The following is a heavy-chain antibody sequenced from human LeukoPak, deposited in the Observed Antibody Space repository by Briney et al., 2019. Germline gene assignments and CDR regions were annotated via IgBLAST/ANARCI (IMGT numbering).Heavy chain of an antibody. CDR3: AKDFSYSGSYVTVFDY. V-gene: IGHV3-23*01. J-gene: IGHJ4*02. CDR2: ISGSGGST. Sequence: GGSLRLSCAASGLTFSSYAMCWVRQAPGKGLEWVSAISGSGGSTYYADSVKGRFTISRDNSKNTLYLQMNSLRAEDTAVYYCAKDFSYSGSYVTVFDYWGQGTLVTVSS. D-gene: IGHD1-26*01. CDR1: GLTFSSYA.